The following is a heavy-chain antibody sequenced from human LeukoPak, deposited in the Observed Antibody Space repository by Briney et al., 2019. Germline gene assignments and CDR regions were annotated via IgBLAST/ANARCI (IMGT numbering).Heavy chain of an antibody. CDR3: AKWADTTVVTDYFDY. J-gene: IGHJ4*02. V-gene: IGHV3-23*01. CDR2: ISGSGHRT. Sequence: GGSLRLSCAASGFTFSSYGMSWVRQAPGKGLEWVSGISGSGHRTYYADSVKGRFTISRDNSKSTLYLQMNSLRAEDTAVYYCAKWADTTVVTDYFDYWGQGTLVTVSS. CDR1: GFTFSSYG. D-gene: IGHD4-23*01.